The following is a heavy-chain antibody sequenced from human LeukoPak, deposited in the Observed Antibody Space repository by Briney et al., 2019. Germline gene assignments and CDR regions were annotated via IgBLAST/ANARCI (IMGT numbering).Heavy chain of an antibody. CDR1: GGSFSGYY. V-gene: IGHV4-34*01. CDR3: ARSYYYDSSGYYFLDYYYYMDV. J-gene: IGHJ6*03. Sequence: PSETLSLTCAVYGGSFSGYYWSWIRQPPGKGLEWIGEINHSGSTNYNPSLKSRVTISVDTPKNPFSLKLSSVTAADTAVYYCARSYYYDSSGYYFLDYYYYMDVWGKGTTVTISS. D-gene: IGHD3-22*01. CDR2: INHSGST.